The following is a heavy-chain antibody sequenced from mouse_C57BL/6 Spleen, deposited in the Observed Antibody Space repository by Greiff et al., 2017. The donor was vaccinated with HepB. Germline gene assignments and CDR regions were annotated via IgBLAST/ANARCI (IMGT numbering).Heavy chain of an antibody. D-gene: IGHD2-4*01. J-gene: IGHJ2*01. V-gene: IGHV1-26*01. CDR2: INPNNGGT. CDR3: ARTRMGLPDY. Sequence: EVQLQQSGPELVKPGASVKISCKASGYTFTDYYMNWVKQSHGKSLEWIGDINPNNGGTSYNQKFKGKATLTVDKSSSTAYMELRSLTSEDSAVYYCARTRMGLPDYWGQGTTLTVSS. CDR1: GYTFTDYY.